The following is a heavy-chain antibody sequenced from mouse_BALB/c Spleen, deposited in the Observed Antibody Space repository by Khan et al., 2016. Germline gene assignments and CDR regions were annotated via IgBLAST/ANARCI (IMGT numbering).Heavy chain of an antibody. CDR2: ISNGGDNT. D-gene: IGHD1-1*01. V-gene: IGHV5-12*02. CDR1: GFTFSDYY. J-gene: IGHJ1*01. CDR3: ARHLRNYGSPWYFDV. Sequence: EVELVESGGGLVQPGGSLKLSCATSGFTFSDYYMYWVRQTPEKRLEWVAYISNGGDNTYYPDTVKGRFTISRDNAKTILYLQMSRLKSEDTAMYYCARHLRNYGSPWYFDVWGAGTTVTVSS.